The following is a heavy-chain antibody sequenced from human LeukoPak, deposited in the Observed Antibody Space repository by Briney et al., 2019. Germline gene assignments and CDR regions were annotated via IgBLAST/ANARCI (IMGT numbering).Heavy chain of an antibody. CDR2: IYPGDSDT. J-gene: IGHJ4*02. D-gene: IGHD3-10*01. Sequence: GESLKVSCKGSGYSFTSYWIGWVRQMPGKGLEWMGIIYPGDSDTRYSPSFQGQVTISADKSISTAYLQWSSLKASDTAMYYCARAFNYYGSGSFSDYWGQGTLVTVSS. V-gene: IGHV5-51*01. CDR1: GYSFTSYW. CDR3: ARAFNYYGSGSFSDY.